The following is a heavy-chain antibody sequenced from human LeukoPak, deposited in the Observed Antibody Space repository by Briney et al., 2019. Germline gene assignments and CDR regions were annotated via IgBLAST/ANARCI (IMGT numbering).Heavy chain of an antibody. CDR1: GYTLTELS. D-gene: IGHD5-18*01. J-gene: IGHJ5*02. V-gene: IGHV1-24*01. Sequence: ASVKVSCXVSGYTLTELSMHWVRQAPGKGLEWMGGLDPEDGKTIYAQKFQGRVTMTEDTSTDTAYMELSSLRSEDTAVYYCATEISGYSYGQGVWFDPWGQGTLVTVSS. CDR2: LDPEDGKT. CDR3: ATEISGYSYGQGVWFDP.